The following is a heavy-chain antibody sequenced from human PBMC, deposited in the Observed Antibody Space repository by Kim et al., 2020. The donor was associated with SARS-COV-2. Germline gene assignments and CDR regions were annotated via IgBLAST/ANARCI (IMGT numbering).Heavy chain of an antibody. CDR1: GGSISSGGYY. CDR2: IYYSGRT. J-gene: IGHJ4*02. V-gene: IGHV4-31*03. Sequence: SETLSLTCTVSGGSISSGGYYWSWIRQHPGKGLEWIGYIYYSGRTYYNPSLKSRVTISVDTSKNQFSLKLSSVTAADTAVYYCARASRGLRQNFDYWGQGTLVTVSS. D-gene: IGHD4-17*01. CDR3: ARASRGLRQNFDY.